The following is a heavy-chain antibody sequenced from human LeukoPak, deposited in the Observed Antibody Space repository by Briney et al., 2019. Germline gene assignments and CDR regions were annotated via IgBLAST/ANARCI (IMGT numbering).Heavy chain of an antibody. CDR3: ARGGLSGSGSIDY. J-gene: IGHJ4*02. V-gene: IGHV1-18*04. D-gene: IGHD3-10*01. CDR1: GFTFTSHG. CDR2: ISAYNGKT. Sequence: ASVKVSCKASGFTFTSHGFTWVRQAPGQGLEWMGWISAYNGKTNYAQKLQGRVTMGADTSTSTVYMELRSLRSDDTALYYCARGGLSGSGSIDYWGQGTLVTVSS.